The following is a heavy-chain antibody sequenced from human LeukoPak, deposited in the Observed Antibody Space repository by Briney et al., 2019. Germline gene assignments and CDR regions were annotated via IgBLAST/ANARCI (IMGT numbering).Heavy chain of an antibody. CDR3: ARSYCVSTSCYDY. CDR2: IKQDGSEK. CDR1: GFTFSSYW. V-gene: IGHV3-7*01. D-gene: IGHD2-2*01. J-gene: IGHJ4*02. Sequence: GGSLRLSCAASGFTFSSYWMSWVRQAPGKGLEWVANIKQDGSEKYYVDSVKGRFTISRDNAKNSLYLQMNSLRAEGTAAYYCARSYCVSTSCYDYWGQGTLVTVSS.